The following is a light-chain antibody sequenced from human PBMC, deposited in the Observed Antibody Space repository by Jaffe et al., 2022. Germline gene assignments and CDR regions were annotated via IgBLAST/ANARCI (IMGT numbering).Light chain of an antibody. CDR3: QQYNNWPPLYT. CDR2: GAS. V-gene: IGKV3-15*01. Sequence: EIVLTQSPATLSVSPGERATLSCRASQSVRSNLAWYQQKPGQAPRLLIYGASTRATGIPARFSGSGSGTVFTLTISSLQSEDFAVYYCQQYNNWPPLYTFGQGTKLEI. J-gene: IGKJ2*01. CDR1: QSVRSN.